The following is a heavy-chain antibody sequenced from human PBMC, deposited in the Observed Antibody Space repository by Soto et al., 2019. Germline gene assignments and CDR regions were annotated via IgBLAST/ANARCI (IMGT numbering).Heavy chain of an antibody. D-gene: IGHD6-6*01. CDR2: FDPEDGET. J-gene: IGHJ6*03. CDR1: GYTLTELS. Sequence: ASVKVSCNVSGYTLTELSMHWVRQAPGKGIEWMGGFDPEDGETIYAQKFQGRVTMTEDTSTDTAYMELSSLRSEDTAVYYCATDGGQLGNYYYYYMDVWGKGTTVTVSS. CDR3: ATDGGQLGNYYYYYMDV. V-gene: IGHV1-24*01.